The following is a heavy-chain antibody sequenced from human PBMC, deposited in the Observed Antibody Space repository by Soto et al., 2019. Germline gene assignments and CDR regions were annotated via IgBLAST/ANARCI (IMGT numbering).Heavy chain of an antibody. CDR3: VPVKYGSGSYVFDY. CDR1: GFTFSSYA. J-gene: IGHJ4*02. CDR2: ISGSGGST. V-gene: IGHV3-23*01. D-gene: IGHD3-10*01. Sequence: GGSLRLSCAASGFTFSSYAMSWVRQAPGKGLEWVSAISGSGGSTYYADSVKGRFTISRDNSKNTLYLQMNSLRAEDTAVYYCVPVKYGSGSYVFDYWGQGTLVTVSS.